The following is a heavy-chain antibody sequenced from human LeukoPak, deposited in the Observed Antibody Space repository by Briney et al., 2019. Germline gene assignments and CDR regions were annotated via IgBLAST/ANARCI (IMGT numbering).Heavy chain of an antibody. CDR3: ARGVTTRAKRSYYYMDV. D-gene: IGHD4-11*01. Sequence: GASVKVSCKASGGTLSSYAISWVRQAPGQGLEWMGGIIPIFGTANYAQKFQGRVTITTDESTSTAYMELSSLRSEDTAVYYCARGVTTRAKRSYYYMDVWGKGTTVTVSS. V-gene: IGHV1-69*05. J-gene: IGHJ6*03. CDR1: GGTLSSYA. CDR2: IIPIFGTA.